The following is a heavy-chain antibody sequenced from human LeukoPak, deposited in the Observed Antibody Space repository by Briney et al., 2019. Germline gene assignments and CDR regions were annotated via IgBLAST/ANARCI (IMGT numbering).Heavy chain of an antibody. CDR2: IKQDGSEK. J-gene: IGHJ4*02. CDR3: AKDGRSTTPGY. V-gene: IGHV3-7*03. Sequence: GGSLRLSCAASGFTFSSYWMSWVRQAPGKGLEWVANIKQDGSEKYYVDSVKGRFTISRDNSKNTLYLLMSSLRAEDTAVYYCAKDGRSTTPGYWGQGTLVTVPT. CDR1: GFTFSSYW. D-gene: IGHD2/OR15-2a*01.